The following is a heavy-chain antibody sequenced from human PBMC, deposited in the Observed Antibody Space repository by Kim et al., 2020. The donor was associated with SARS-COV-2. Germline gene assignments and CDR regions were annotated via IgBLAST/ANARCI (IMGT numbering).Heavy chain of an antibody. CDR1: GFTFSSYS. D-gene: IGHD3-3*02. CDR3: ARDRPHLPGFDY. Sequence: GGSLRLSCAASGFTFSSYSMNWVRQAPGKGLEWVSSISSSSSYIYYADSVKSRFTISRDNAKNSLYLQMNSLRAEDTAVYYCARDRPHLPGFDYWGQGTLVTVSS. CDR2: ISSSSSYI. V-gene: IGHV3-21*04. J-gene: IGHJ4*02.